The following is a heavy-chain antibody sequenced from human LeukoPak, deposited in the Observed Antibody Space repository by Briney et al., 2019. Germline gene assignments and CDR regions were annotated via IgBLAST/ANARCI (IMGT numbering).Heavy chain of an antibody. CDR1: GYSISSGYY. CDR2: IYHSGST. Sequence: KPSEALSLTCTVSGYSISSGYYWGWIRQPPGKGLEWIGSIYHSGSTYYNPSLKSRVTILVDTSKNQFSLKLSSVTAADTAVYYCARDLRAVAGFYYFDYWGQGTLVTVSS. D-gene: IGHD6-19*01. CDR3: ARDLRAVAGFYYFDY. V-gene: IGHV4-38-2*02. J-gene: IGHJ4*02.